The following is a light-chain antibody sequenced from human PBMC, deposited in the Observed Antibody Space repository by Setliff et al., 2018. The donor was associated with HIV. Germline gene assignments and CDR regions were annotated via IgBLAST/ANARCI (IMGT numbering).Light chain of an antibody. J-gene: IGLJ1*01. Sequence: QSALTQPASVSGSPGQSITISCTGTRSDVGADIYVSWYQQHPGKAPKLMIYQATKRPSGVSNRFSGSKSGNTASLTISGLQAEDEADYYCCSNTGSNTYVFGTGTKVTVL. CDR3: CSNTGSNTYV. CDR1: RSDVGADIY. V-gene: IGLV2-23*01. CDR2: QAT.